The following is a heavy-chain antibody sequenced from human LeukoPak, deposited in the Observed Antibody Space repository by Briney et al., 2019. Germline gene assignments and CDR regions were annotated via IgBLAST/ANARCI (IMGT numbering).Heavy chain of an antibody. CDR3: ARDLRRDTSGKWGGSRFHP. V-gene: IGHV1-18*01. CDR1: GYTFTSYG. Sequence: ASVKVSCKASGYTFTSYGISWVRQAPGQGLEWMGWIITYNGNTNYAQRFQGRVTMTTDTSTSTAYMELRRLRSDDTAVYYCARDLRRDTSGKWGGSRFHPWCQGPLVTVSS. J-gene: IGHJ5*02. CDR2: IITYNGNT. D-gene: IGHD3-10*01.